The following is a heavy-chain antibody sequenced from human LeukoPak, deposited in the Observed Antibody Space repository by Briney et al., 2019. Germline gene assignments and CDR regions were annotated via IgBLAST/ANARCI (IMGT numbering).Heavy chain of an antibody. J-gene: IGHJ5*02. CDR1: GFTFSDYY. V-gene: IGHV3-11*04. CDR3: AKSGYSQRFDP. CDR2: ISSSGSTI. D-gene: IGHD6-13*01. Sequence: PGGSLRLSCAASGFTFSDYYMSWIRQAPGKGLEWVSYISSSGSTIYYANSVKGRFTISRDNAKNSLYLQMNSLRAEGTAVYYCAKSGYSQRFDPWGQGTLVTVSS.